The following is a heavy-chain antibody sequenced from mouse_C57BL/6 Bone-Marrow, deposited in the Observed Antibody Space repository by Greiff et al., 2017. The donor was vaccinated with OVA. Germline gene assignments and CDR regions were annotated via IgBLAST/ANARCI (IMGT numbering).Heavy chain of an antibody. D-gene: IGHD1-1*01. CDR1: GYTFTSYW. CDR3: AMEGFRYYGSSFFAD. CDR2: IHPSDSDT. Sequence: VQLQQPGAELVKPGASVKVSCKASGYTFTSYWMHWVKQRPGQGLEWIGRIHPSDSDTNYNQKFKGKATLTVDKSSSTAYMQLSSLASEDSAVYYCAMEGFRYYGSSFFADWGQGTLVTVSA. J-gene: IGHJ3*01. V-gene: IGHV1-74*01.